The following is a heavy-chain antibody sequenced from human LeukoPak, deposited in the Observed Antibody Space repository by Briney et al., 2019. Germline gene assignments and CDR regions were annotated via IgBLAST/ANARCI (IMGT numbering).Heavy chain of an antibody. V-gene: IGHV3-23*01. CDR3: AKGRGWYRSFDY. J-gene: IGHJ4*02. Sequence: GGSLRLSCAASGFTFSSYAMSWVRQAPGKGLEWVSAISGSGGSTYYADPVKGRFTISRDNSKNTLYLQMNSLRAEDTAVYYCAKGRGWYRSFDYWGQGTLVTVSS. D-gene: IGHD6-19*01. CDR1: GFTFSSYA. CDR2: ISGSGGST.